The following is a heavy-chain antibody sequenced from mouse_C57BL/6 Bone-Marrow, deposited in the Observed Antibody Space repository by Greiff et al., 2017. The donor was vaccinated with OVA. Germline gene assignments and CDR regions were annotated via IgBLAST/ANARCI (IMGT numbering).Heavy chain of an antibody. CDR3: TTRRLRRGYWYFDV. D-gene: IGHD2-4*01. CDR1: GFNIKDDY. CDR2: IDPENGDT. Sequence: VQLQQSGAELVRPGASVKLSCTASGFNIKDDYMHWVKQRPEQGLEWIGWIDPENGDTEYASKFQGKATITADTSSNTAYLQLSSLTSEDTAVYYCTTRRLRRGYWYFDVWGTGTTVTVSS. V-gene: IGHV14-4*01. J-gene: IGHJ1*03.